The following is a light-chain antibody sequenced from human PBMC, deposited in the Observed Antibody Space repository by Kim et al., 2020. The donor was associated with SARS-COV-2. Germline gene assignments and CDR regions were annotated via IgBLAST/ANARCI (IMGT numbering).Light chain of an antibody. CDR3: QSYDSSLSGSV. CDR1: SSNSGAGYD. V-gene: IGLV1-40*01. CDR2: GNS. Sequence: QKVTISGTGSSSNSGAGYDVHWYQPLPGPAPKLLIYGNSNRPSGVPDRFSGSKAGTSASLAITGLQAEDEADYYCQSYDSSLSGSVFGTGTKVTVL. J-gene: IGLJ1*01.